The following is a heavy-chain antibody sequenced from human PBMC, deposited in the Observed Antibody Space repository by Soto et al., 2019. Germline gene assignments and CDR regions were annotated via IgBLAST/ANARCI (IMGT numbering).Heavy chain of an antibody. J-gene: IGHJ5*02. CDR2: ISYDGRSA. Sequence: PGGSLRLSCTASGFTFGSFDMHWVRQAPGKGLEWVALISYDGRSAYYGDSVKGRFTISRDHSVMYLQMNSLRVEDTASYFCAKGGSHKIHGPGTYYTDLGGQGSLVHVSS. D-gene: IGHD3-10*01. CDR3: AKGGSHKIHGPGTYYTDL. CDR1: GFTFGSFD. V-gene: IGHV3-30*18.